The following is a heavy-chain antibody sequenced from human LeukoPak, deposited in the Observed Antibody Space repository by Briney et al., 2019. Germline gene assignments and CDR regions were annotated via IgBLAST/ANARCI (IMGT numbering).Heavy chain of an antibody. CDR1: GGSISSSNW. V-gene: IGHV4-4*02. CDR2: IHPNETT. D-gene: IGHD5-24*01. Sequence: SETLSLTCAVSGGSISSSNWWSWVRQPPGKGLEWIGEIHPNETTYYNPPLNSRVIISADTSKQQFSLKLTSVTAADTSVYFCARGTDAYKGGNYWGQRTLVTVSS. J-gene: IGHJ4*02. CDR3: ARGTDAYKGGNY.